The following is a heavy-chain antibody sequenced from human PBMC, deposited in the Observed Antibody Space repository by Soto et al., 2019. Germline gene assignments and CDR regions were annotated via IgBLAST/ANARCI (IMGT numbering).Heavy chain of an antibody. CDR1: GDSIGKSY. V-gene: IGHV4-59*12. D-gene: IGHD5-18*01. J-gene: IGHJ6*02. Sequence: PSETLSLTCTVSGDSIGKSYWSWIRQPPGKGLEWIGYIYHSGSTNYNPSLKSRVTISVDTSKNQFSLKLKSVTAADTAVYYCARDRIPAARYYHYGMDVWGQGTTVTVSS. CDR3: ARDRIPAARYYHYGMDV. CDR2: IYHSGST.